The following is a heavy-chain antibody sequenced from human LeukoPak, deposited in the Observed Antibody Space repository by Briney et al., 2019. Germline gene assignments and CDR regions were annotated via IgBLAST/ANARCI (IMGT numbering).Heavy chain of an antibody. J-gene: IGHJ4*02. CDR3: ARGGGYCSDGDCYGIDF. V-gene: IGHV3-21*01. D-gene: IGHD2-15*01. CDR2: INNDGSYI. CDR1: GFTFSSYA. Sequence: PGGSLRLSCAASGFTFSSYAMNWVRQAPGKGLEWVSSINNDGSYIYHAGSVKGRFTISRDNAKNSLYLRLNSLRVEDTAVYYCARGGGYCSDGDCYGIDFWGQGTLVTVSS.